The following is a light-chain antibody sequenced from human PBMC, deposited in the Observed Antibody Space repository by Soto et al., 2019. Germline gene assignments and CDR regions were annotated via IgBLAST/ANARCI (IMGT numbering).Light chain of an antibody. CDR2: LDSDGSH. V-gene: IGLV4-69*01. Sequence: QLVLTQSPSASASLGASVKLTCTLISGHSSYAIAWHQQQPEKGPRYLMKLDSDGSHTKGDAIPDRFSGSSSGAERYLTISSLQSEDEADYYCQTWGTGIHVVFGGGTKLTVL. CDR3: QTWGTGIHVV. J-gene: IGLJ2*01. CDR1: SGHSSYA.